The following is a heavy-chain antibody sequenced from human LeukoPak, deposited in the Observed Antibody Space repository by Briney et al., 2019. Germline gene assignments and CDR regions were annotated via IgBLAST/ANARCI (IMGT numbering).Heavy chain of an antibody. CDR3: ARRSIAGVAETIDY. CDR1: GYSISSGYY. J-gene: IGHJ4*02. Sequence: SETLSLTCAVSGYSISSGYYWGWIRQPPGKGLEWIGSIYHSGSTYYNRSLKSRVTISVDTSKNQFSLKLSSVTAADTAVYYCARRSIAGVAETIDYWGQGTLVTVSS. CDR2: IYHSGST. V-gene: IGHV4-38-2*01. D-gene: IGHD6-13*01.